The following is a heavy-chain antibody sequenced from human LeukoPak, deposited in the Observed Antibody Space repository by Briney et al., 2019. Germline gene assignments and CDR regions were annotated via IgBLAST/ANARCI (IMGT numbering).Heavy chain of an antibody. Sequence: PSEALSLTCTVSGVSFSSYYWTWIREPAGEGLEWLGRIYPGVRTYYSPSLESRLTMSADTSKNQVSLNLRSMTAGCTAVYFCARSAETRAGVFDYWGRGILVTVSS. CDR2: IYPGVRT. CDR1: GVSFSSYY. V-gene: IGHV4-4*07. J-gene: IGHJ4*02. D-gene: IGHD4-17*01. CDR3: ARSAETRAGVFDY.